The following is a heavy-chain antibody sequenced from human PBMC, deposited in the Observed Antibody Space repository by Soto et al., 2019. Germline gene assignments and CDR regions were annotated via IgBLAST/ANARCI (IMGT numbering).Heavy chain of an antibody. J-gene: IGHJ2*01. CDR2: VYYGGRS. CDR3: ASPGRLLWFGELLYKSWYFDL. Sequence: PSETLSLTCTVSSAPVSSTTYTWGWIRQPPGKGLEWVASVYYGGRSYYNPSLNSRVTISVDTSKNQFSLKMTSVTAADTAVYYCASPGRLLWFGELLYKSWYFDLWGRGTLVTVSS. CDR1: SAPVSSTTYT. D-gene: IGHD3-10*01. V-gene: IGHV4-39*01.